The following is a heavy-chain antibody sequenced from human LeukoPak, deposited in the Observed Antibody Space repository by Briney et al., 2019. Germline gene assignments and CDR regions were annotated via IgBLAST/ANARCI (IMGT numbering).Heavy chain of an antibody. CDR2: IIPIFGIA. CDR3: AASVVYDAFDI. V-gene: IGHV1-69*05. CDR1: GATFISYA. J-gene: IGHJ3*02. D-gene: IGHD2-15*01. Sequence: SVKVSCKASGATFISYAISWVRQAPGQGLQWMGGIIPIFGIANYAQKFQGRVTITTGESTSTAYMELSSLRSEDTAVYYCAASVVYDAFDIWGQGTMVTVSS.